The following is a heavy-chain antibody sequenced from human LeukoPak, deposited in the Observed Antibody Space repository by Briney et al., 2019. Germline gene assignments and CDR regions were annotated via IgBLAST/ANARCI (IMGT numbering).Heavy chain of an antibody. J-gene: IGHJ4*02. CDR3: AMTFDY. Sequence: GGSLRLSCAGSGFTFSNFRMNWVRQAPGKGLEWVSSISSSSSDISYADSVKGRFTVSRDNARNSLYLDMDSLSAEDTAVYYCAMTFDYWGQGTLVTVSS. CDR1: GFTFSNFR. CDR2: ISSSSSDI. V-gene: IGHV3-21*01.